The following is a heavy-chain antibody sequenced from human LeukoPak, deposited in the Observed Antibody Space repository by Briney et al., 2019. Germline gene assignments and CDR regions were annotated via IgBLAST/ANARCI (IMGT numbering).Heavy chain of an antibody. CDR2: IKEDGSEK. CDR1: GFTISSYW. Sequence: PGGSLRLSCVASGFTISSYWMIWVRQAPEKGLEWVANIKEDGSEKSYVDSVKGRFTISRDNAKNSLYLQMNSLRAEDTAVYYCARVRWAPYNWNSDSWGQGTLVTVSS. V-gene: IGHV3-7*03. D-gene: IGHD1-20*01. CDR3: ARVRWAPYNWNSDS. J-gene: IGHJ4*02.